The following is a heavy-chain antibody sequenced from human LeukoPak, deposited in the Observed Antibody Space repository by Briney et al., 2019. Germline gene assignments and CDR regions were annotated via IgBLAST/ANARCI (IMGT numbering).Heavy chain of an antibody. CDR3: ARDPDVYDILTGYFYGMDV. CDR1: GYTFTSYG. CDR2: ISAYNGNT. Sequence: ASVKVSCKASGYTFTSYGISWVRQAPGQGLEWMGWISAYNGNTNYAQKLQGRATMTTDTSTSTAYMELRSLRSDDTAVYYCARDPDVYDILTGYFYGMDVWGQGTTVTVSS. J-gene: IGHJ6*02. V-gene: IGHV1-18*01. D-gene: IGHD3-9*01.